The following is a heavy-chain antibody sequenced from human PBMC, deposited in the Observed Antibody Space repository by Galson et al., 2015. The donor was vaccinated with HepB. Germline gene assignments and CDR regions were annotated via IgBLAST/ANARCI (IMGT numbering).Heavy chain of an antibody. J-gene: IGHJ2*01. V-gene: IGHV3-23*01. Sequence: SLRLSCAASGITFSSYAMSWVRQAPGRGLEWVSGISGSGGTPYYADSVKGRFTISRDNSKNTLYLQMNSLRAEDTAVYYCAKRAGDWYFDLWGRGTRVTVSS. CDR2: ISGSGGTP. CDR1: GITFSSYA. D-gene: IGHD6-19*01. CDR3: AKRAGDWYFDL.